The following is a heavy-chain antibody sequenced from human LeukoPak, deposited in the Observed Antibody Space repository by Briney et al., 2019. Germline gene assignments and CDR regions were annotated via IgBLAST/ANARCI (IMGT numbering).Heavy chain of an antibody. D-gene: IGHD4-23*01. CDR1: GYIFTTFY. J-gene: IGHJ4*02. CDR2: INPSGGNT. CDR3: ARGWLAETTVVTPYNY. Sequence: ASVKVSCKASGYIFTTFYMHWVRQAPGQGLEWMGIINPSGGNTGYAQKFQGRVTMTRDTSTSTVYMELSSLKSEDTAVYYCARGWLAETTVVTPYNYWGQGTLVTVSS. V-gene: IGHV1-46*01.